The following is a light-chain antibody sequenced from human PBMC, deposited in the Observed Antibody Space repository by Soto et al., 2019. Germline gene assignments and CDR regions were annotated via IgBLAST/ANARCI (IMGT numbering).Light chain of an antibody. J-gene: IGKJ1*01. CDR2: RAS. CDR1: QSISSN. CDR3: HQYENWPQT. V-gene: IGKV3-15*01. Sequence: EIVITQSPATLSVSPGERATLSCRASQSISSNLAWYQQKLGQAPRLLIYRASTRATGIPARFSGSGSGTEFTLTISSXQSEDFALYYCHQYENWPQTFGQGTKVDTK.